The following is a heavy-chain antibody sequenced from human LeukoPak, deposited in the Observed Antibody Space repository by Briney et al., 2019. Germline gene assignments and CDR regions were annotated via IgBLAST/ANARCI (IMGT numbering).Heavy chain of an antibody. J-gene: IGHJ4*02. Sequence: SETLSLTCAVYGGSFSGYYWSWIRQPPGKGLEWIGEINHSGSTNYNPSLKSRVTISVDTSKNQFSLKLSSVTAADTAVYYCARGGDSSGYYYPVFDYWGQGTLVTVSP. D-gene: IGHD3-22*01. CDR3: ARGGDSSGYYYPVFDY. CDR1: GGSFSGYY. V-gene: IGHV4-34*01. CDR2: INHSGST.